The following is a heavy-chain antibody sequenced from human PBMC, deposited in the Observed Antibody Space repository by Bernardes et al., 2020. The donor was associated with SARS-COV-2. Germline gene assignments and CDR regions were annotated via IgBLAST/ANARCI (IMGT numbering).Heavy chain of an antibody. CDR2: IYPGDSGT. J-gene: IGHJ4*02. CDR3: ARHLGGSFISPWGY. D-gene: IGHD3-16*01. CDR1: GYSFTTYW. V-gene: IGHV5-51*01. Sequence: GESLKISCKGSGYSFTTYWIGWVRQTPGKGLEWMGIIYPGDSGTRYSPSFQGQVTISVDKSIDTAYLQWSSLRASDSAIYYCARHLGGSFISPWGYWGQGPLVTVSS.